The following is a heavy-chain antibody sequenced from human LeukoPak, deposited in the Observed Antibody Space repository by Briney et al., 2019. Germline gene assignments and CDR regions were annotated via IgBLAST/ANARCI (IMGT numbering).Heavy chain of an antibody. V-gene: IGHV3-30-3*01. CDR2: VSYDGSNK. Sequence: PGGSLRLSCAASGFTLSSYAMHWVRQAPGKGLEWVAVVSYDGSNKYYADSVKGRFTISRDNSKNTLYLQMNSLRAEDTAVYYCARGGLTTVRSGVDYWGQGTLVTVSS. J-gene: IGHJ4*02. CDR3: ARGGLTTVRSGVDY. CDR1: GFTLSSYA. D-gene: IGHD4-17*01.